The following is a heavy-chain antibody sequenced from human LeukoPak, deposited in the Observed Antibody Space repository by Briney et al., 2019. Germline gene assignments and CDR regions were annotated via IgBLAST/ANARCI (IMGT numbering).Heavy chain of an antibody. Sequence: PSETLSLTCAVYGGSFSGYYWSWIRQPPGKGLEWIGEINHSGSTNYNPSLKSRVTISVDTSKNQFSLKLSSVTAADTAVYYCARTPSEEGYFDYWGQGTLVTVSS. CDR1: GGSFSGYY. CDR3: ARTPSEEGYFDY. CDR2: INHSGST. V-gene: IGHV4-34*01. J-gene: IGHJ4*02.